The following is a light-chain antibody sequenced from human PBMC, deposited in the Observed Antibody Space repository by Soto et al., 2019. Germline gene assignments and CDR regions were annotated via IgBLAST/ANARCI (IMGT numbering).Light chain of an antibody. CDR3: QQYNSYSLPT. CDR1: QGISSY. J-gene: IGKJ4*01. CDR2: DAS. Sequence: VIWMTQSPSLLSASTGDRVTISCRMSQGISSYLAWYQQKPGKAPELMIYDASSLEGGVPSTFSGSGSGTEFTLTISSLQPDDFATYYCQQYNSYSLPTCGGGTKVDIK. V-gene: IGKV1D-8*03.